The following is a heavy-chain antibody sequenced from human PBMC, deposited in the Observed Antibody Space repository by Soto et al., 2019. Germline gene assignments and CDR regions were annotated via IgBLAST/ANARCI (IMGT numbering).Heavy chain of an antibody. CDR3: VRVVGVIPPRYYYSMEG. Sequence: GGSLRLSCVASGFTFSSYGMHWVRQAPGKGQEWVAIISYDGSNTYYADSVKGRFTISRDNSKNTLYLQMNSLRAEDTFVYYCVRVVGVIPPRYYYSMEGRGQGTTVTVAS. V-gene: IGHV3-30*03. CDR2: ISYDGSNT. D-gene: IGHD3-22*01. CDR1: GFTFSSYG. J-gene: IGHJ6*02.